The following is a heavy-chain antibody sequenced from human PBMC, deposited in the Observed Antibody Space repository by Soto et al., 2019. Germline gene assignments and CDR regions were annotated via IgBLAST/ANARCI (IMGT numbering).Heavy chain of an antibody. CDR2: IYYSGST. Sequence: PSETLSLTCTVGGGSISIYYWSWIRQPPGKGLEWIGYIYYSGSTNYNPSLKSRVTISVDTSKNQFSLKLSSVTAADAAVFYCARAPRGYGMDVWGQGTTVTVSS. J-gene: IGHJ6*02. V-gene: IGHV4-59*12. CDR3: ARAPRGYGMDV. CDR1: GGSISIYY.